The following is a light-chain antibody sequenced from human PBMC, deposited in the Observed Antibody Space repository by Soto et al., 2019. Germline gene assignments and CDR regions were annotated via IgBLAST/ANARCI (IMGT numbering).Light chain of an antibody. CDR3: QQYTNWPYT. V-gene: IGKV3D-15*01. CDR1: QSFSSS. CDR2: GAS. Sequence: EIVMTQSPAILSVSPGERATLSCRASQSFSSSLAWYQQKPGQAPRLLIYGASTRASGIPARFSASGSGTEFTLTISSLQSEDFAVYCCQQYTNWPYTFGQGTKLEIK. J-gene: IGKJ2*01.